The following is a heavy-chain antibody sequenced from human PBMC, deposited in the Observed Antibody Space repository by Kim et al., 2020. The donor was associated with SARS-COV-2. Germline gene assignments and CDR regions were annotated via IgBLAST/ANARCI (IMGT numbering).Heavy chain of an antibody. CDR1: GFTFSTYN. Sequence: GGSLRLSCAASGFTFSTYNMGWVRQAPGKGLEWVSYISFSTSYIYYADSVKGRFTISRDNAKNSLYLQKNSPRDEDTAVYYCVRGRVVVAAKSYYYGMDVWGQGTTVTVSS. V-gene: IGHV3-48*02. CDR3: VRGRVVVAAKSYYYGMDV. CDR2: ISFSTSYI. J-gene: IGHJ6*02. D-gene: IGHD2-15*01.